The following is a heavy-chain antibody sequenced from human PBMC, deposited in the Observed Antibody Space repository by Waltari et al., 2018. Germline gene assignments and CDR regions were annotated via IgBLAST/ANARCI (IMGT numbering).Heavy chain of an antibody. CDR2: INHSGTT. CDR3: ASGSYGSGSYYPRPPPPWSY. D-gene: IGHD3-10*01. CDR1: GGSFSGYY. J-gene: IGHJ4*02. V-gene: IGHV4-34*01. Sequence: QVQLQQWGAGLLKPSETLSLTCAVYGGSFSGYYWSWIRQPPGKGLEWIGEINHSGTTNCNPSLKSRVTISVDTSKNQFSLKLSSVTAADTAVYYCASGSYGSGSYYPRPPPPWSYWGQGTLVTVSS.